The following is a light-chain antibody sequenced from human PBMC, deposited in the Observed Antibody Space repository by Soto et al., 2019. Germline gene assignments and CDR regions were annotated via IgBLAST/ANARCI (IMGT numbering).Light chain of an antibody. J-gene: IGLJ2*01. CDR1: SSDFGGYNY. V-gene: IGLV2-11*01. CDR3: CSYAGSYTLV. Sequence: QSALTQPRSVSGSPGQSVTISYTGTSSDFGGYNYVSWYQQHPDKAPKLMIYDVSKRPSGVPDRFSGSKSGNTASLTISGLQAEDEADYYCCSYAGSYTLVFGGGTKLTVL. CDR2: DVS.